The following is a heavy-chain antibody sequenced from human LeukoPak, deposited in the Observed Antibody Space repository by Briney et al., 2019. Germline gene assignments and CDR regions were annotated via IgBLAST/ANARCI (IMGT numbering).Heavy chain of an antibody. Sequence: MASETLSLTCAVSGVSISSSNWWSWVRQPPGKGLEWIGEIYHSGSTNYNPSLKSRVTISVDTSKNQFSLKLSSVTAADTAVYYCASLYYYDSSGYPDDAFDIWGQGTMVTVSS. CDR3: ASLYYYDSSGYPDDAFDI. V-gene: IGHV4-4*02. J-gene: IGHJ3*02. CDR2: IYHSGST. D-gene: IGHD3-22*01. CDR1: GVSISSSNW.